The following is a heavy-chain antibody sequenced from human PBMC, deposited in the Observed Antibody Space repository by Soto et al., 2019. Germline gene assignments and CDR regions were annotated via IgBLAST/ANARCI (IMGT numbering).Heavy chain of an antibody. CDR1: GYTLTELS. J-gene: IGHJ5*02. V-gene: IGHV1-24*01. Sequence: ASVKVSCKVSGYTLTELSVHWVRQAPGKGLEWMGGFDPEDGETIYAQKFQGRVTMTEDTSTDTAYMELSSLRSEDTAVYYCATDGPVLLWFPGKSWGQGTLVTVSS. CDR2: FDPEDGET. CDR3: ATDGPVLLWFPGKS. D-gene: IGHD3-10*01.